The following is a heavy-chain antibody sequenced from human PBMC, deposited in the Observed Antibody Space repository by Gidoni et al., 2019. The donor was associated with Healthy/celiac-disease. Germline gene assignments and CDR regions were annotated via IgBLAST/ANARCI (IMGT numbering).Heavy chain of an antibody. CDR2: IIPIFGTA. Sequence: QVQLVQSGAEVKKPGSSVKVSCKASGGTFSSYAISWVRQAPGQGLEWMGGIIPIFGTANYAQKFQGRVTITADESTSTAYMELSSLRSEDTAVYYCARAGVGVVVEIHHYYYYGMDVWGQGTTVTVSS. J-gene: IGHJ6*02. CDR3: ARAGVGVVVEIHHYYYYGMDV. CDR1: GGTFSSYA. V-gene: IGHV1-69*01. D-gene: IGHD2-15*01.